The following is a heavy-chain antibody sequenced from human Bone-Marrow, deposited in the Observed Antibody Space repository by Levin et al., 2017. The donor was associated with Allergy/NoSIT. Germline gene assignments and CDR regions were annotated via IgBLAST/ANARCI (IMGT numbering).Heavy chain of an antibody. Sequence: PGGSLRLSCAASGFSFSSYWMHWVRQAPGKGLVWVSRINSDGTTTDVADSVGGRFTISRDNSKNTLYLQINSLRVEDTAVYYCVRIRSKRGYDKPPLWGQGTTVTVSS. CDR1: GFSFSSYW. D-gene: IGHD5-12*01. CDR3: VRIRSKRGYDKPPL. J-gene: IGHJ6*02. V-gene: IGHV3-74*01. CDR2: INSDGTTT.